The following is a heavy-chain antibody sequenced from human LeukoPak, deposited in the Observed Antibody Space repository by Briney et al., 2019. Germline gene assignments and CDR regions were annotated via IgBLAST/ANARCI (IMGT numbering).Heavy chain of an antibody. Sequence: GWSLRLSCAASGFTFSSYWMSWVRQAPGKGLGWLANIKQDGSEKYYVDSVKGRFTISRDNAKNSLYLQMNSLRVEDTAVYYCARPGRGTAYWGQGTLVTVSS. D-gene: IGHD3-16*01. CDR3: ARPGRGTAY. V-gene: IGHV3-7*01. J-gene: IGHJ4*02. CDR1: GFTFSSYW. CDR2: IKQDGSEK.